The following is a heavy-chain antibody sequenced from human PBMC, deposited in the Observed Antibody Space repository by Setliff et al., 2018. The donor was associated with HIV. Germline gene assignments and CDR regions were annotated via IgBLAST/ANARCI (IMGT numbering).Heavy chain of an antibody. CDR3: ARQLRGGYNFWSGYHRWYFDY. Sequence: SETLSLTCTVSGGSISSHYWSWIRQPPGKGLEWIAYIYYSGTTSYNPSLKSRVTITVDTSKNQFSLKLSSVTAADTAVYYCARQLRGGYNFWSGYHRWYFDYWGQGTLVTVSS. CDR2: IYYSGTT. CDR1: GGSISSHY. J-gene: IGHJ4*02. D-gene: IGHD3-3*01. V-gene: IGHV4-59*08.